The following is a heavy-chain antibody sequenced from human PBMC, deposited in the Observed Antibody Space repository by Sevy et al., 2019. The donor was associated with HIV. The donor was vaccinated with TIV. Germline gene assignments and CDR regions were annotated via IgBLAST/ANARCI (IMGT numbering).Heavy chain of an antibody. CDR1: GFTFSDHY. CDR3: ARAGRPDYYDSSGYLHWYFDL. Sequence: GGSLRLSCAASGFTFSDHYMDWVRQAPGKGLEWVGRTRNKANSYTTEYAAFVKGRFTISRDDSKNSLYLQMNSLKTEDTAVYYCARAGRPDYYDSSGYLHWYFDLWGRGTLVTVSS. CDR2: TRNKANSYTT. V-gene: IGHV3-72*01. J-gene: IGHJ2*01. D-gene: IGHD3-22*01.